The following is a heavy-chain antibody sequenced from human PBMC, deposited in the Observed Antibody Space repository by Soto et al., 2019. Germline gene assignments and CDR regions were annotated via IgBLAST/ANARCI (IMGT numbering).Heavy chain of an antibody. CDR1: GGSFSGYY. CDR2: INHSGST. Sequence: PSETLSLTCAVYGGSFSGYYWSWIRQPPGKGLEWIGEINHSGSTNYDPSLKSRVTISVDTSKNQFSLKLSSVTAADTAVYYCARGREGGIFSLVDYWGQGTLVTVPQ. CDR3: ARGREGGIFSLVDY. J-gene: IGHJ4*02. D-gene: IGHD1-26*01. V-gene: IGHV4-34*01.